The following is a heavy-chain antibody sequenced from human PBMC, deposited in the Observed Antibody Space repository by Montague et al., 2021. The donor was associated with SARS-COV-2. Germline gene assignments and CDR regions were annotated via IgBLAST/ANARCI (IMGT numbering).Heavy chain of an antibody. V-gene: IGHV4-39*01. CDR2: IYYSGST. J-gene: IGHJ6*02. Sequence: SETLSLTCTVSGGSISSSSYYWGWIRQPPGKGLEWIGCIYYSGSTYYNPSLKSRVTISVDTSKNQFSLKLSSVTAADTAVYYCARLVDTYYYYYGMDAWGQGTTVTVSS. D-gene: IGHD5-18*01. CDR3: ARLVDTYYYYYGMDA. CDR1: GGSISSSSYY.